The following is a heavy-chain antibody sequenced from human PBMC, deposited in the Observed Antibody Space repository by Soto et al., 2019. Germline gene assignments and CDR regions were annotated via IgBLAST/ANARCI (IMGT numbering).Heavy chain of an antibody. CDR2: IWYDGSNK. CDR1: GFTFSSYG. CDR3: ARDGGGVYISEDYYYGIDV. Sequence: GGSLRLSCAASGFTFSSYGMHWVRQAPGKGLEWVAVIWYDGSNKYYADSVKGRFTISRDNSKNTLYLQMNSLRAEDTAVYYCARDGGGVYISEDYYYGIDVWGQGTTVTVSS. V-gene: IGHV3-33*01. J-gene: IGHJ6*02. D-gene: IGHD2-21*01.